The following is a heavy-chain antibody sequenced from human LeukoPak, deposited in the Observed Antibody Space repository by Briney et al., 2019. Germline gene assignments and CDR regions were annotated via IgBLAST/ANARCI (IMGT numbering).Heavy chain of an antibody. CDR3: ANGAAAGTPTNGDY. Sequence: PGGSLRLSCAASGFTFSNYGMSWVRQAPGKGLEWVSAISGSGDNTYYADSVKGRFTSSRDNSKNTLYLQMNRLRAEDTAVYYCANGAAAGTPTNGDYWGQGTLVTVSS. V-gene: IGHV3-23*01. CDR2: ISGSGDNT. CDR1: GFTFSNYG. D-gene: IGHD6-13*01. J-gene: IGHJ4*02.